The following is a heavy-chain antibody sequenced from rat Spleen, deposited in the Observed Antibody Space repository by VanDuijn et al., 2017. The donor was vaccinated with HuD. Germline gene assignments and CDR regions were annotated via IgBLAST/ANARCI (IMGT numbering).Heavy chain of an antibody. Sequence: EVHLVESGGGLVHPGRSLKLSCTASGFTFSDFYMAWVRQAPTKGLEWVASINYDGSSTYYRDSVKGRFTISRDNAENTVYLQMNSLRSEDTATYYCAVSGYGYWGQGIMVIVSS. CDR3: AVSGYGY. V-gene: IGHV5-22*01. J-gene: IGHJ2*01. CDR1: GFTFSDFY. D-gene: IGHD4-3*01. CDR2: INYDGSST.